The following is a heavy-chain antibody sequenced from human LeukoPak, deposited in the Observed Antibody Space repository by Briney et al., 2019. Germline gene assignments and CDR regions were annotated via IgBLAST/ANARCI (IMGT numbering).Heavy chain of an antibody. D-gene: IGHD6-13*01. J-gene: IGHJ4*02. V-gene: IGHV3-74*01. CDR1: GFTFSSYW. CDR2: INGDGSST. CDR3: AREIPGSIAAAEYFDY. Sequence: GGSLRLSCAASGFTFSSYWMHWVRQAPGKGLVWVSRINGDGSSTSYADSVKGRFTISRDNAKNTLYLQMNSLRAEDTAVYYCAREIPGSIAAAEYFDYWGQGTLVTVSS.